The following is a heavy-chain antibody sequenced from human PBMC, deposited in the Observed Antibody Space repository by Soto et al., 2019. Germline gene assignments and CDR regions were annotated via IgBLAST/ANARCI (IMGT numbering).Heavy chain of an antibody. CDR1: GGSISSSGYT. CDR3: ARLSRDGYHYDY. D-gene: IGHD5-12*01. J-gene: IGHJ4*02. Sequence: QLQLQESGPGLVKPSETLSLTCPVPGGSISSSGYTWAWIRQPPGRGLEWIGIIYYSGSTYYNPSLKSRVTISVDTSKNQFSLKLSSVTAADTAVYYCARLSRDGYHYDYWGQGTLVTVSS. V-gene: IGHV4-39*01. CDR2: IYYSGST.